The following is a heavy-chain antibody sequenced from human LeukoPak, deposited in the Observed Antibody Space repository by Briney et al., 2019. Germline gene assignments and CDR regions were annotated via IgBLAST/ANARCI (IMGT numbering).Heavy chain of an antibody. CDR1: GFTFSSYS. CDR3: AKTQTGTTFFDEYYFDY. D-gene: IGHD1-7*01. J-gene: IGHJ4*02. Sequence: PGGSLRLSCAASGFTFSSYSMNWVRQAPGKGLEWVSAISGSGGSTYYADSVKGRFTISRDNSKNTLYLQMNSLRAEDTAVYYCAKTQTGTTFFDEYYFDYWGQGTLVTVSS. V-gene: IGHV3-23*01. CDR2: ISGSGGST.